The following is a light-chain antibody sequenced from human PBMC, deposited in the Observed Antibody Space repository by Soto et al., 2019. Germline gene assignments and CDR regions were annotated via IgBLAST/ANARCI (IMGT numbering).Light chain of an antibody. CDR3: QQYGSSPWT. V-gene: IGKV3-20*01. J-gene: IGKJ1*01. Sequence: EFVLTQSPGTLSLSPGERVTLSCRASQSVSSSYLAWYQQKPGQAPRLLIYGASSRATGIPDRFRGSGSGTDFTLTISRLEPEDFAVYYCQQYGSSPWTFGQGTKVGIK. CDR1: QSVSSSY. CDR2: GAS.